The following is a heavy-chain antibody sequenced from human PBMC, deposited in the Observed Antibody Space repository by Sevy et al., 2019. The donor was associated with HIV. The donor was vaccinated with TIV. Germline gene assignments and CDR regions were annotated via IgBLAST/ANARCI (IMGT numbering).Heavy chain of an antibody. CDR3: ARGLGNWDGMDV. Sequence: GGSLRLSCAASGFTFSNYNMNWVRQAPGKGLEWVSFISFMSNYIYYGDSVKRRFTISRDNAKNSVYLQMNSLRAEDTAVYYCARGLGNWDGMDVWGQGTTVTVSS. CDR1: GFTFSNYN. J-gene: IGHJ6*02. V-gene: IGHV3-21*01. D-gene: IGHD7-27*01. CDR2: ISFMSNYI.